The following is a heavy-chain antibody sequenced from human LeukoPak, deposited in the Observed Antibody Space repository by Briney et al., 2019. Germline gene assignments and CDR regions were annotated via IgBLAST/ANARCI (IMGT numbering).Heavy chain of an antibody. V-gene: IGHV3-23*01. CDR2: ISGSGGST. CDR1: GFTVSSNY. J-gene: IGHJ6*03. Sequence: GGSLRLSCAASGFTVSSNYMSWVRQAPGKGLEWVSTISGSGGSTYYADSVKGRFTISRDNSKNTLYLQMNSLRAEDTAVYYCAKDIYSYMDVWGKGTTVTISS. CDR3: AKDIYSYMDV.